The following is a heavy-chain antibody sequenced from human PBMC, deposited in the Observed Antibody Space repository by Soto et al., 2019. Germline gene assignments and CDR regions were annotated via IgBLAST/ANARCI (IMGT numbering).Heavy chain of an antibody. J-gene: IGHJ3*02. CDR3: ARDGANSRYYYGSGKNDAFDI. CDR1: GYTFTSYG. CDR2: ISAYNGNT. D-gene: IGHD3-10*01. Sequence: QVQLVQSGAEVKKPGASVKVSCKASGYTFTSYGISWVRQAPGQGLEWMGWISAYNGNTNYAQKLQGRVTMTTDTSTSTAYMELRSLRYDDTAVYYCARDGANSRYYYGSGKNDAFDIWGQGTMVTVSS. V-gene: IGHV1-18*01.